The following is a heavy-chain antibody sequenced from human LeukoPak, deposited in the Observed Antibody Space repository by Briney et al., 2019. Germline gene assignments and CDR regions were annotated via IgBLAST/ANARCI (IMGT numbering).Heavy chain of an antibody. J-gene: IGHJ4*02. CDR1: GGSISSSNW. V-gene: IGHV4-4*02. CDR3: ARARPKYCSSTSCYPDLDY. Sequence: PSGTLSLTCAVSGGSISSSNWWSWVRQPPGKGLEWIGEIYHSGSTNYNPSLKSRVTISVDKSKNQFSLKLSSVTAADTAVYYCARARPKYCSSTSCYPDLDYWGQGTLVTVSS. CDR2: IYHSGST. D-gene: IGHD2-2*01.